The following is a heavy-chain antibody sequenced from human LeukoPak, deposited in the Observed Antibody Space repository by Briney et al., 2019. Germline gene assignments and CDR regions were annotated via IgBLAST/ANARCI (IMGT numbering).Heavy chain of an antibody. V-gene: IGHV3-66*01. CDR3: AGGARRQQPFDY. CDR1: EFTVSSNY. J-gene: IGHJ4*02. D-gene: IGHD6-13*01. Sequence: PGWSLRLSCAASEFTVSSNYMNWVRQAPGKGLEWVSAIYSGGSTYYADSVKGRFTISRDNSKNTLYLQMNSLRAEDTAVYYCAGGARRQQPFDYWGQGTLVTVSS. CDR2: IYSGGST.